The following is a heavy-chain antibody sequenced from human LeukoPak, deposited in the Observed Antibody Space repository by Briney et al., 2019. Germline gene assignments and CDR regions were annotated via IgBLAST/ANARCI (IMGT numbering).Heavy chain of an antibody. CDR3: ARGVNRGTTVTIGGGY. J-gene: IGHJ4*02. CDR1: GFTFSDYY. CDR2: ISSSGSTI. Sequence: PGGSLRLSCAASGFTFSDYYMSWIRQAPGKGLEWVSYISSSGSTIYYADSVKGRFTISRDNAKNSLYLQMNSLRAEDTAVYYCARGVNRGTTVTIGGGYWGQGTLVTVSS. D-gene: IGHD4-17*01. V-gene: IGHV3-11*04.